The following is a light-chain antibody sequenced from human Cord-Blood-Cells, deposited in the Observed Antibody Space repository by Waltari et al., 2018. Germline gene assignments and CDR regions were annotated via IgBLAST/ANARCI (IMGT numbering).Light chain of an antibody. CDR2: EGS. CDR3: CSYAGSSSWV. J-gene: IGLJ3*02. Sequence: QSALTQPAPVSGSPGQSLTISCSGTSSDVGSYNLVAWYPQHPGKAPKLVIYEGSKRPSGVSNRFSGSKSGNTASLTISGLQAEDEADYYCCSYAGSSSWVFGGGTKLTVL. CDR1: SSDVGSYNL. V-gene: IGLV2-23*01.